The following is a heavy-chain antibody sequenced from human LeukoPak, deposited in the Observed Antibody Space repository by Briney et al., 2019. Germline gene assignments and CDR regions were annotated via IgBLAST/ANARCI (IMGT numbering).Heavy chain of an antibody. CDR3: ASPLRGHYDSSGYYDY. V-gene: IGHV1-2*02. CDR1: GYTFTGYY. D-gene: IGHD3-22*01. Sequence: ASVKVSCKASGYTFTGYYMHWVRQAPGQGLEWMGWINPNSGGTNYAQKFQGRVTMTRDTSISTAYMELSRLRSDDTAVYCCASPLRGHYDSSGYYDYWGQGTPVTVSS. CDR2: INPNSGGT. J-gene: IGHJ4*02.